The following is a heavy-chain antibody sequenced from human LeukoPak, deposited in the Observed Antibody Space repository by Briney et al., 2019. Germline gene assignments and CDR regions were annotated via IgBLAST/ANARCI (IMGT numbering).Heavy chain of an antibody. D-gene: IGHD2-2*02. J-gene: IGHJ4*02. Sequence: TSVKVSCKASGYTFTSYYMHWVRQAPGQGLEWMGIINPSGGSTSYAQKFQGRVTMTRDTSTSTVYMELSSLRSEDTAVYYCVVSWGNLYPFDYWGQGTLLTVSS. CDR1: GYTFTSYY. CDR2: INPSGGST. CDR3: VVSWGNLYPFDY. V-gene: IGHV1-46*01.